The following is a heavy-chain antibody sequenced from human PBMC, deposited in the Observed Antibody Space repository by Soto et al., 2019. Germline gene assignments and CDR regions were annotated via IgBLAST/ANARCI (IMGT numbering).Heavy chain of an antibody. CDR1: GFTFSSYG. J-gene: IGHJ6*02. CDR3: ARLFLEWLDPMVYYYGMDV. CDR2: IWYDGSNK. V-gene: IGHV3-33*01. Sequence: ESGGGVVQPGRSLRLSCAASGFTFSSYGMHWVRQTPGKGLEWVAVIWYDGSNKYYADSVKGRFTISRDNSKNTLYLQMNSLRAEDTAVYYCARLFLEWLDPMVYYYGMDVWGQGTTVTVSS. D-gene: IGHD3-3*01.